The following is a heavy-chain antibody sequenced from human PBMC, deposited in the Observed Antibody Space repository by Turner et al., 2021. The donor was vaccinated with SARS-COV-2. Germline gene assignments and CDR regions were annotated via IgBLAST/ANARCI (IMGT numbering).Heavy chain of an antibody. CDR1: GFTFSSYG. Sequence: QLQASGGDVLKARRSLSLPCAASGFTFSSYGTHWFRQAPGKGLEWVAVISYDGSNKYYGDSGKGGFTISRDNSKNTLYLQRNSLRAEDTAVYYGAKGGGTYCSGGSCYPGSCDYWGQGTLVTVSS. J-gene: IGHJ4*02. CDR2: ISYDGSNK. CDR3: AKGGGTYCSGGSCYPGSCDY. V-gene: IGHV3-30*18. D-gene: IGHD2-15*01.